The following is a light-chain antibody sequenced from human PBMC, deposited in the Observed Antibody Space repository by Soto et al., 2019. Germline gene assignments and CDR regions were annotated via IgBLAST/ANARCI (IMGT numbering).Light chain of an antibody. CDR2: DTF. Sequence: IVLTQSPATLSLSPGTGATLSCKASQIVTSSVAWYQQRPGQAPRLLIYDTFSRATGIPARFSANGAGTDFTLTISSLEPEDSAVYFCQLRSDWPPTYTFGQGTRLEIK. J-gene: IGKJ5*01. V-gene: IGKV3-11*01. CDR3: QLRSDWPPTYT. CDR1: QIVTSS.